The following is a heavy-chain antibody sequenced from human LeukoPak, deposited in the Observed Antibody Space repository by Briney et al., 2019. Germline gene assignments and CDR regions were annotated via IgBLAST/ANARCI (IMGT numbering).Heavy chain of an antibody. CDR2: IYYSGST. Sequence: KPSETLSLTCTVSGGSISSSSYYWGWIRQPPGKGLEWIGSIYYSGSTYYNPSLKSRVTLSIDTSKNQFSLKLSSVTAADTAVYYCARGRSYYGSGDTFDYWGQGTLVTVSS. V-gene: IGHV4-39*01. CDR1: GGSISSSSYY. D-gene: IGHD3-10*01. CDR3: ARGRSYYGSGDTFDY. J-gene: IGHJ4*02.